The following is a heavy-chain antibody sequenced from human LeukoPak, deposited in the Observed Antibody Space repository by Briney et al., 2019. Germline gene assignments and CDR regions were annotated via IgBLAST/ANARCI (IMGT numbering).Heavy chain of an antibody. V-gene: IGHV3-7*01. CDR2: LKQDGSEK. CDR3: ARELSHSSSWINDAFDI. J-gene: IGHJ3*02. Sequence: GGSLRLSCAASGFTFSSYWMSWVRQAPGKGLEWVANLKQDGSEKYYVDSVKGRFTISRDNAKNSLYLQMNSLRAEDTAVYYCARELSHSSSWINDAFDIWGQGTMVTVSS. CDR1: GFTFSSYW. D-gene: IGHD6-13*01.